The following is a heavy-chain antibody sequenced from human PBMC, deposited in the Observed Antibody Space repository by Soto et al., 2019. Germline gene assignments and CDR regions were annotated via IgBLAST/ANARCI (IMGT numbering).Heavy chain of an antibody. D-gene: IGHD4-4*01. Sequence: SETLSLTCTVSGGSISSGGYYWSWIRQHPGKGLEWIGYIYYSGSTYYNPSLKSRVTILVDTSYNQFSLKVSSVTAADTAVYYCARAGIQLATVTYFDYWGQGTPVTVSS. CDR2: IYYSGST. CDR3: ARAGIQLATVTYFDY. CDR1: GGSISSGGYY. J-gene: IGHJ4*02. V-gene: IGHV4-31*03.